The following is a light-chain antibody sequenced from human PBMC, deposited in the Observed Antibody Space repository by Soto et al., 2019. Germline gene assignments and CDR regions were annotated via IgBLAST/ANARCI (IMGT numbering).Light chain of an antibody. CDR3: QQLYNYPRT. CDR1: QGIASY. J-gene: IGKJ1*01. V-gene: IGKV1-9*01. Sequence: DIQLTQSPSFLSASVGDRVTITCRASQGIASYLAWFQQKPGKAPELLIVAASTLRSGVPLRFSGSGSGTEFTLTVSSLQPEDFGTYYCQQLYNYPRTFGQGTKVDIK. CDR2: AAS.